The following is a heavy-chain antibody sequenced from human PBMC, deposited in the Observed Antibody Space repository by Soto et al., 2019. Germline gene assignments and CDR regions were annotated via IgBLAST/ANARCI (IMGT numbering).Heavy chain of an antibody. J-gene: IGHJ5*02. D-gene: IGHD2-2*01. CDR1: GYTVTSYG. CDR3: AILTPPATPNWFDP. CDR2: ISAYNGNT. V-gene: IGHV1-18*01. Sequence: ASVKVSCKASGYTVTSYGISWVRQAPGQGLEWMGWISAYNGNTNYAQKLQGRATMTTDTSTSTAYMELRSLRSDDTAVYYCAILTPPATPNWFDPWGQGTLVTVSS.